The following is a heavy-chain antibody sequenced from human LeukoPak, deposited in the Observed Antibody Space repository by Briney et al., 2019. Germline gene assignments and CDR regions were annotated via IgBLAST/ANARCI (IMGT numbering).Heavy chain of an antibody. V-gene: IGHV1-69*05. J-gene: IGHJ2*01. Sequence: RASVKVSCKASGGTFSSYAISWVRQAPGQGLEWMGGIIPIFGTANYAQKFQGRVTMTTDTSTSTAYMELRSLTSDDTAVYYCARDIPHWYFDLWGRGTLVAVSS. CDR3: ARDIPHWYFDL. CDR2: IIPIFGTA. CDR1: GGTFSSYA.